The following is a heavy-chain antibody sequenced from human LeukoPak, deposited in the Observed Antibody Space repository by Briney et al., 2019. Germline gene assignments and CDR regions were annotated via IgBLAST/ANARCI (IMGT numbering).Heavy chain of an antibody. CDR3: AKDSHGVLRFLESDAFDI. Sequence: GGSLRLSCAASGFTFSSYAMSWVRQAPGKGLEWVSAISGSGGSTYYADSVKGRFTISRDNSKNTLYLQMNSLRAEDTAVYYCAKDSHGVLRFLESDAFDIWGQGTMVTVSS. D-gene: IGHD3-3*01. CDR2: ISGSGGST. V-gene: IGHV3-23*01. J-gene: IGHJ3*02. CDR1: GFTFSSYA.